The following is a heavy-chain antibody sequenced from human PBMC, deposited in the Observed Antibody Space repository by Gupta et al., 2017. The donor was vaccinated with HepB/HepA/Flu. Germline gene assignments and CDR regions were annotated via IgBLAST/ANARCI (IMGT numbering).Heavy chain of an antibody. D-gene: IGHD5-18*01. V-gene: IGHV3-43*02. CDR3: AKGFRGYSYGYNYYYYGMDV. CDR2: ISGDGGST. CDR1: GFTFDDYA. Sequence: EVQLVESGGGVVQPGGSLRLSCAASGFTFDDYAMHWVRQAPGKGLEWVSLISGDGGSTYYADSVKGRFTISRDNSKNSLYLQMNSLRTEDTALYYCAKGFRGYSYGYNYYYYGMDVWGQGTTVTVSS. J-gene: IGHJ6*02.